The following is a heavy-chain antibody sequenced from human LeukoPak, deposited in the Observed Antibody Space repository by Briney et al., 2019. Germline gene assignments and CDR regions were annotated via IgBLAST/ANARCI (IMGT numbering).Heavy chain of an antibody. CDR3: ARVIRGSGTYYFDY. CDR1: GFTFSSYE. Sequence: PGGSLRLSCAASGFTFSSYEMNWVRQAPGKGLEWVSYISSSGSTIYYADSVKGRFTISRDNAKSSLYLQMNSLRADDTAVYYCARVIRGSGTYYFDYWGQGTLVTVSS. J-gene: IGHJ4*02. V-gene: IGHV3-48*03. D-gene: IGHD3-10*01. CDR2: ISSSGSTI.